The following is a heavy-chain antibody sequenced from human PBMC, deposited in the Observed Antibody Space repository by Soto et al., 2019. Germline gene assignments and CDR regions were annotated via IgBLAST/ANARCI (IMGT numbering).Heavy chain of an antibody. V-gene: IGHV4-59*01. J-gene: IGHJ4*02. D-gene: IGHD6-19*01. CDR1: GGSISTYY. Sequence: SETLSLTCTVSGGSISTYYWSWIRQPPGKGLEWIGDISYSGSTNYNPSLKSRVTMSVDTSKNQFSLKLSSVTAADTAVYYCARDRRDSSGWYYFDYWGQGTQVTVSS. CDR3: ARDRRDSSGWYYFDY. CDR2: ISYSGST.